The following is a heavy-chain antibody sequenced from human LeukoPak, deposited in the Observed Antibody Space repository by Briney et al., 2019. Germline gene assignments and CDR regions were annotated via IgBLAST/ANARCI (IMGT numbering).Heavy chain of an antibody. J-gene: IGHJ3*02. V-gene: IGHV4-39*02. CDR2: IYYSGST. CDR1: GGSISSSSHY. CDR3: ARDPTVVTPEAVDI. Sequence: SETLSLTCTVSGGSISSSSHYWGWIRQPPGKGLEWIGSIYYSGSTYYNPSLKSRVTISVDTSKNQFSLKLSSVTAADTAVYYCARDPTVVTPEAVDIWGQGTKVTVSS. D-gene: IGHD4-23*01.